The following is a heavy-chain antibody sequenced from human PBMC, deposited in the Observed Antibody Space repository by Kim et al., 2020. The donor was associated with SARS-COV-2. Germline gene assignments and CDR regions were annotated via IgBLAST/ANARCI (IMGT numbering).Heavy chain of an antibody. V-gene: IGHV4-4*02. J-gene: IGHJ5*02. CDR3: ARRLDSSGWYGWFDP. Sequence: SETLSLTCAVSGGSISSSDWWSWVCQPPGKGLESIGEIYHSGTTNYNPSLKSRVTISVDKSKNQFSLKLSSVTAADTALYYCARRLDSSGWYGWFDPWGQGTLVTVSS. CDR2: IYHSGTT. D-gene: IGHD6-19*01. CDR1: GGSISSSDW.